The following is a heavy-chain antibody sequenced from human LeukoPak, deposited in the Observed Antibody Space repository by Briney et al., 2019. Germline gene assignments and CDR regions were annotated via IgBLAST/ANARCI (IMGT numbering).Heavy chain of an antibody. D-gene: IGHD6-13*01. CDR1: GFTFSSYW. J-gene: IGHJ4*02. CDR3: ARDLGIAAAGTGY. V-gene: IGHV3-74*01. CDR2: IIREGSST. Sequence: PRGSMSLSSAASGFTFSSYWMHWVRQPPGKGLVWVSRIIREGSSTIYADSVKGRFTISRDNATNSLYLQMNSLRVEDTAVCYCARDLGIAAAGTGYWGQGTLVTVSS.